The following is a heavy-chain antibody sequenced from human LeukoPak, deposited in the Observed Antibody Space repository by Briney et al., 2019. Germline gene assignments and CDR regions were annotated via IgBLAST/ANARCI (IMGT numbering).Heavy chain of an antibody. Sequence: GRSLRLSCAASGFTFSSYAMHWVRQAPGKGLEWVAVISYDGSNKYYADSVKGRFTISRDNSKNTLYLQMNSLRAEDTAVYYCAKDLEGYSSSWYVPLPGYWGQGTLVTVSS. CDR2: ISYDGSNK. V-gene: IGHV3-30-3*01. D-gene: IGHD6-13*01. CDR3: AKDLEGYSSSWYVPLPGY. CDR1: GFTFSSYA. J-gene: IGHJ4*02.